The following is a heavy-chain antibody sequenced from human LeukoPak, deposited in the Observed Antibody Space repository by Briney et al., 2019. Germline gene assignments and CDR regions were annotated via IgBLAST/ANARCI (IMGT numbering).Heavy chain of an antibody. CDR3: ARAPSEIGGYYPEYFRH. CDR1: VFTFSTYW. J-gene: IGHJ1*01. CDR2: IKSDGST. Sequence: GGSLRLSCAASVFTFSTYWMRWVRQAPGKGLVWVSRIKSDGSTNYADSVKGRFTISRDNAKNTVSLQMNSLRPEDTGVYYCARAPSEIGGYYPEYFRHWGQGTLVTVSS. D-gene: IGHD3-22*01. V-gene: IGHV3-74*01.